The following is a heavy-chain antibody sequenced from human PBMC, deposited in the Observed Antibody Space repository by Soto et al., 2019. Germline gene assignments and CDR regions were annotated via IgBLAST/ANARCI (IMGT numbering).Heavy chain of an antibody. CDR1: GFTFSTYT. D-gene: IGHD1-26*01. CDR3: TKPQWELLD. J-gene: IGHJ4*02. Sequence: GGSLRLSCAASGFTFSTYTMSWVRQAPGKGLEWVSAISGSGDYTYYADSVKGRFTISRDNSKNTLYLQMNGLRAEDTAFYYCTKPQWELLDWGQGTLVTAPQ. CDR2: ISGSGDYT. V-gene: IGHV3-23*01.